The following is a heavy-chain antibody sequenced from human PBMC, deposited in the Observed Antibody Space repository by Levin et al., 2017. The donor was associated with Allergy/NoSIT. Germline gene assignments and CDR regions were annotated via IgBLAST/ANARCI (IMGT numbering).Heavy chain of an antibody. V-gene: IGHV3-33*01. J-gene: IGHJ6*02. CDR2: IWYDGSNK. CDR3: ARDRNPVLCYGMDV. D-gene: IGHD3-10*01. CDR1: GFTFSSYG. Sequence: GGSLRLSCAASGFTFSSYGMHWVRQAPGKGLEWVAVIWYDGSNKYYADSVKGRFTISRDNSKNTLYLQMNSLRAEDTAVYYCARDRNPVLCYGMDVWGQGTTVTVSS.